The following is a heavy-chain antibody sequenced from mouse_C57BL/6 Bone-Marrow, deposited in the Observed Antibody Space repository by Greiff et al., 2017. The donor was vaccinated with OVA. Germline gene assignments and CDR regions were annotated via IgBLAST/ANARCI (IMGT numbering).Heavy chain of an antibody. CDR2: ISSGGSYT. J-gene: IGHJ4*01. V-gene: IGHV5-6*01. Sequence: EVKLVESGGDLVKPGGSLKLSCAASGFTFSSYGMSWVRQTPDKRLEWVATISSGGSYTYYPDSVKGRFTISRDNAKNTRYLQMSSLKSEDTAMYYCADAYYSNFWGQGTSVTVSS. CDR3: ADAYYSNF. D-gene: IGHD2-5*01. CDR1: GFTFSSYG.